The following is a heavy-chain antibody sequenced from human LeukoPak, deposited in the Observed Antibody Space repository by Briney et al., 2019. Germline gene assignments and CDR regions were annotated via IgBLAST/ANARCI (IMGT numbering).Heavy chain of an antibody. D-gene: IGHD6-6*01. Sequence: GSLRLSCAASGFTFNSYAMSWVRQAPWERLQWVSGISDSGGNTYYADSVRGRFTISRDNSKNTLYLQMNSLRAEDTAVYYCARHRSSWLIDYWGQGTLVTVSS. CDR2: ISDSGGNT. V-gene: IGHV3-23*01. J-gene: IGHJ4*02. CDR3: ARHRSSWLIDY. CDR1: GFTFNSYA.